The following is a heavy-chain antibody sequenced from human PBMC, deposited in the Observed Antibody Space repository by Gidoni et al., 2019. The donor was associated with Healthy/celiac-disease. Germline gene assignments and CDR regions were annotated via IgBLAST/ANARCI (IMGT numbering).Heavy chain of an antibody. CDR2: IWYDGSKT. CDR1: GLTFRSYG. D-gene: IGHD1-26*01. V-gene: IGHV3-33*08. J-gene: IGHJ3*02. Sequence: QVQLVESGGGVVQPGRSLSLPCAASGLTFRSYGMHWVRQAPGKGLEWVAVIWYDGSKTNYADSVKGRFIISRDNSRNTLYLRMNSLRAEDTAVYYCARFVGGLDAFDMWGQGTMVTVSS. CDR3: ARFVGGLDAFDM.